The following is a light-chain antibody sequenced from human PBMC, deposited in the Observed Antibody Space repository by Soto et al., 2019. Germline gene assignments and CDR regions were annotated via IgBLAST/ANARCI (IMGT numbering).Light chain of an antibody. Sequence: QVTQSPSSLSASVGDRVTITCRASQIISSYLAWYQQKPGKAPKLLIYAASTLQSGVPSRFSGSGSWTNYTHTISCLQFEDLATHSCQQYYRDPWTFCQGTKVDIK. V-gene: IGKV1-8*01. CDR1: QIISSY. CDR2: AAS. J-gene: IGKJ1*01. CDR3: QQYYRDPWT.